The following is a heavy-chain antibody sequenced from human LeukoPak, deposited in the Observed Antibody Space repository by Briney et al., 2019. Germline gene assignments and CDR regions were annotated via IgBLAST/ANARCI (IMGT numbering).Heavy chain of an antibody. V-gene: IGHV3-48*03. CDR1: GFTFGGYE. Sequence: GGSLRLSCAASGFTFGGYEMNWVRQAPGKGLEWVSYISSSGSTINYADSVKGRFTISRDNAKNSPYLQMSSLRAEDTAVYYCASFYDSTGRDYWGQGTLVTVSS. CDR3: ASFYDSTGRDY. D-gene: IGHD3-22*01. J-gene: IGHJ4*02. CDR2: ISSSGSTI.